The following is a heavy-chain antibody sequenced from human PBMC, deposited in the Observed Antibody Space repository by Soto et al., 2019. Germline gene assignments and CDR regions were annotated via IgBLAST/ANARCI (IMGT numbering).Heavy chain of an antibody. J-gene: IGHJ6*02. Sequence: EVRLLESGGCLVQPGGSLRLSCAASGFTFSSHVMNWVRQAPGKGLEWVAAISGGGGTTFYGDSVEGRFTMSRDNSMNTLFLQMNSLRAEDTAVYYCARGPRAPPPHDYGMDVWGQGTTVTVSS. CDR2: ISGGGGTT. V-gene: IGHV3-23*01. CDR1: GFTFSSHV. CDR3: ARGPRAPPPHDYGMDV.